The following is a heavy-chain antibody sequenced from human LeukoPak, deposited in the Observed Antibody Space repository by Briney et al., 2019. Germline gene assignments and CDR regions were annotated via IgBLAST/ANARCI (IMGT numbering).Heavy chain of an antibody. V-gene: IGHV3-53*01. D-gene: IGHD3-22*01. CDR3: ARDLDYFDSSGSHRRRNYFDY. CDR2: IHSDGST. J-gene: IGHJ4*02. CDR1: GLTVSTNY. Sequence: SGGSLRLSCAASGLTVSTNYMTWGRQAPGRGLEWVSIIHSDGSTYYADSVKGRFTISRGNYKNTLYLQMNSLRGEDTAMYYCARDLDYFDSSGSHRRRNYFDYWGQGTLVTVSS.